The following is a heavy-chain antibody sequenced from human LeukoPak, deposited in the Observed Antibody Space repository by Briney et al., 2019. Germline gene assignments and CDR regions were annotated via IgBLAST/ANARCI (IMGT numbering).Heavy chain of an antibody. CDR1: GGSISSYF. CDR3: ARSFRGYSQGYYYYAMDV. V-gene: IGHV4-59*01. Sequence: SETLSLTCTVSGGSISSYFWSWSRQSPGKGLEWIGLMYHSGSTNYNPSLKSRVIMSQDTSTNQFSLQVNSVTAADSAVYYCARSFRGYSQGYYYYAMDVWGQGTTVTVFS. D-gene: IGHD5-18*01. J-gene: IGHJ6*02. CDR2: MYHSGST.